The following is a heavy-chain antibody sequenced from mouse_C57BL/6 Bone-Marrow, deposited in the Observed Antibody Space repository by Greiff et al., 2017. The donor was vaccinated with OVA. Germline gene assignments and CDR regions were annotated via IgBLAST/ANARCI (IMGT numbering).Heavy chain of an antibody. CDR2: IHPNSGST. CDR3: ARRPDLRGYFDY. CDR1: GYTFTSYW. J-gene: IGHJ2*01. V-gene: IGHV1-64*01. Sequence: QVQLQQPGAELVKPGASVKLSCKASGYTFTSYWMHWVKQRPGQGLEWIGMIHPNSGSTNYNEKFKSKATLTVDKSSSTAYMQLSSLTSEDSAVYYCARRPDLRGYFDYWGQGTTLTVSS.